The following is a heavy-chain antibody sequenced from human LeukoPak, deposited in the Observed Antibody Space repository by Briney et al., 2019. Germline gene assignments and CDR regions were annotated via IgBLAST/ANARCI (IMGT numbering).Heavy chain of an antibody. J-gene: IGHJ4*02. CDR1: GGSFSGYY. Sequence: SETLSLTCAVYGGSFSGYYWSWIRQPPGKGLEWIGEINHSGSTYYNPSLKSRVTISVDTSKNQFSLKLSSVTAADTAVYYCARDGRYYDSSGYIRGFDYWGQGTLVTVSS. V-gene: IGHV4-34*01. CDR2: INHSGST. D-gene: IGHD3-22*01. CDR3: ARDGRYYDSSGYIRGFDY.